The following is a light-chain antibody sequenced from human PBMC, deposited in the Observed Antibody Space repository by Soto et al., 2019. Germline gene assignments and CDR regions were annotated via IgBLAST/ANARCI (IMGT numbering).Light chain of an antibody. CDR2: GAS. V-gene: IGKV3-15*01. CDR3: QQYNNWPWT. J-gene: IGKJ1*01. Sequence: EIVMTQSPATLSVSPGERATLSCRAGQSISSNLAWYQQKPGQAPSLPIYGASTRATGIPARFSGSGSGTEFTLTINSLQSEDFAVYYCQQYNNWPWTFGQGTKVDIK. CDR1: QSISSN.